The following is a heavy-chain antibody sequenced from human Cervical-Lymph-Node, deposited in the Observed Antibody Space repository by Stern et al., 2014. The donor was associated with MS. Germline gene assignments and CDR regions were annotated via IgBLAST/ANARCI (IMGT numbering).Heavy chain of an antibody. CDR2: ISYDGSNK. CDR1: GFTFSSYG. V-gene: IGHV3-30*18. Sequence: QVQLVESGGGVVQPGRSLRLSCAASGFTFSSYGMHWVRQAPGKGLEWVAVISYDGSNKYYTDSVKGRFTISRDNSKNTLYLQMNSLRAEDTAVYYCAKGYSSSWYNDAFDIWGKGTMVTVSS. D-gene: IGHD6-13*01. CDR3: AKGYSSSWYNDAFDI. J-gene: IGHJ3*02.